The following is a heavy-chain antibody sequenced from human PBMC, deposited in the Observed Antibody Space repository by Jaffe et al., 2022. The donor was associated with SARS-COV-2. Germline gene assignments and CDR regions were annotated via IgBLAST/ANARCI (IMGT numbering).Heavy chain of an antibody. CDR3: AKDGIAAAGPPQYYYYGMDV. V-gene: IGHV3-30*18. D-gene: IGHD6-13*01. Sequence: QVQLVESGGGVVQPGRSLRLSCAASGFTFSSYGMHWVRQAPGKGLEWVAVISYDGSNKYYADSVKGRFTISRDNSKNTLYLQMNSLRAEDTAVYYCAKDGIAAAGPPQYYYYGMDVWGQGTTVTVSS. CDR1: GFTFSSYG. CDR2: ISYDGSNK. J-gene: IGHJ6*02.